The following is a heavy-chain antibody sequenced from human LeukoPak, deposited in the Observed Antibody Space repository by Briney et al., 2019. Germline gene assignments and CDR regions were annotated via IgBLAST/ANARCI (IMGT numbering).Heavy chain of an antibody. Sequence: GGSLRLSCAASGFTFSSYWMNWIRQAPGKGLEWVSYISSSGSTIYYADSVQGRFTISRDNAKNSLYLQMNSLRAEDTAVYYCARDPHGKRGELAPYFDYWGQGTLVTVSS. J-gene: IGHJ4*02. CDR1: GFTFSSYW. CDR3: ARDPHGKRGELAPYFDY. CDR2: ISSSGSTI. V-gene: IGHV3-48*04. D-gene: IGHD3-16*01.